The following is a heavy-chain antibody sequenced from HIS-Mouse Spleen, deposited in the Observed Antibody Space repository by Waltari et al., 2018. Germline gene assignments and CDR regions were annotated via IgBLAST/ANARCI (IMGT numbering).Heavy chain of an antibody. V-gene: IGHV3-53*02. Sequence: EVQLVETGGGLIQAGGSLRLACAASGFTVSSHYMSWVPQAPGKGLEWVSVIYSVGSTYYADSVKGRFTISRDNSKNTLYLQMNSLRAEDTAVYYCARHYYYGSGSYYFDYWGQGTLVTVSS. J-gene: IGHJ4*02. CDR1: GFTVSSHY. CDR3: ARHYYYGSGSYYFDY. D-gene: IGHD3-10*01. CDR2: IYSVGST.